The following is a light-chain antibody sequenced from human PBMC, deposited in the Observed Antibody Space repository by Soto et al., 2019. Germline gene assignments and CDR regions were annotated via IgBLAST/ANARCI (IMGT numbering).Light chain of an antibody. Sequence: QSALTQPASVSGSPGQSITISCTGTSSDVGVYNYVSWYQQPPGKAPKLMIYDVSNRPSGVSNRFSGSKSGNTASLTISGLQAEDEADYYCSSYTSTNTLVVFGGGTKLTVL. V-gene: IGLV2-14*03. J-gene: IGLJ2*01. CDR3: SSYTSTNTLVV. CDR1: SSDVGVYNY. CDR2: DVS.